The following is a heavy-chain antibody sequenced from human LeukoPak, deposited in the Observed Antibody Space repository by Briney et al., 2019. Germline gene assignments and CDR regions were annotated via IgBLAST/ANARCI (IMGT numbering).Heavy chain of an antibody. CDR2: IIPIFGTA. CDR3: ARGHSSGWYGGDWFDP. J-gene: IGHJ5*02. CDR1: GGTFSSYA. Sequence: GSSVKVSCKASGGTFSSYATSWVRQAPGQGLEWMGGIIPIFGTANYAQKFQGRVTITADESTSTAYMELSSLRSEDTAVYYCARGHSSGWYGGDWFDPWGQGTLVTVSS. V-gene: IGHV1-69*01. D-gene: IGHD6-19*01.